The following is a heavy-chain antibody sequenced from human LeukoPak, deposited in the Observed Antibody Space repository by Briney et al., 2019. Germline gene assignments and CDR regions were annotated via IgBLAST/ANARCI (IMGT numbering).Heavy chain of an antibody. J-gene: IGHJ4*02. V-gene: IGHV4-59*12. CDR3: AREIIRGSDYEANLDY. CDR1: GGSISSYY. D-gene: IGHD1-26*01. Sequence: SETLSLTCTVYGGSISSYYWSWIRQPPGKGLEWIGYIYYSGSTNYNPSLKSRVTMSLDTSNNQFSLKLSSVTAADTAVYYCAREIIRGSDYEANLDYWGQGTLVTVSA. CDR2: IYYSGST.